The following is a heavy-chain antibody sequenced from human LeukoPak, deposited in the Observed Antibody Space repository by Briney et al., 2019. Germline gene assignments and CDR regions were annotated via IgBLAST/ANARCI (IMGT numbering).Heavy chain of an antibody. CDR3: ARGRNNAFDI. V-gene: IGHV6-1*01. D-gene: IGHD1/OR15-1a*01. J-gene: IGHJ3*02. CDR2: TYYRAN. CDR1: GDSVSSSSDA. Sequence: SQTLSLTCAISGDSVSSSSDAWNWIWQSPSRGLEWLGRTYYRANDYAVSVKTRMTINVDTSKNQVSLQLSSVTPEDTAVYYCARGRNNAFDIWGQGAMVTVSS.